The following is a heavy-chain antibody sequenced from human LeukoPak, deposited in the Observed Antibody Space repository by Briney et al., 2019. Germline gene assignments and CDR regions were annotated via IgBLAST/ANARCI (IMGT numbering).Heavy chain of an antibody. CDR1: GGSINSGGYS. Sequence: ASETLSLTCAVSGGSINSGGYSWSWIRQPPGKGLEWIGYIYHSGSTYYNPSLKSRVTISVDRSKNQFSLKLSSVTAADTAVYYCARGHRSYYYDSSGVANAFDIWGQGTMVTVSS. D-gene: IGHD3-22*01. V-gene: IGHV4-30-2*01. CDR3: ARGHRSYYYDSSGVANAFDI. J-gene: IGHJ3*02. CDR2: IYHSGST.